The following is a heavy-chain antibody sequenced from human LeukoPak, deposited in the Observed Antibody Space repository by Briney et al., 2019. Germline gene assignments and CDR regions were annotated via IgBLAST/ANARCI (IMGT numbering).Heavy chain of an antibody. J-gene: IGHJ5*02. Sequence: AXXGXXFXSYEXNXVRQAPGKGLEWVSYISTSGSTIYYADSVKGRFTISRDNAKNSLYLQMNSLRAEDTAVYYCARDLGENWSDHWGQGTLVTVSS. D-gene: IGHD1-26*01. CDR1: GXXFXSYE. CDR2: ISTSGSTI. V-gene: IGHV3-48*03. CDR3: ARDLGENWSDH.